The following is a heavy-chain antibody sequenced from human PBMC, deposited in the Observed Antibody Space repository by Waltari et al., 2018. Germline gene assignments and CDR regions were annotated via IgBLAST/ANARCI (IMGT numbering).Heavy chain of an antibody. J-gene: IGHJ4*02. Sequence: QVQLQQWGAGLLKPSETLSLTCAVYGGSFSGYYWSWIRQPPGKGLEWIGEINHSGSTNYNPSLKSRVTISVDTSKNQFSLKLSSVTAADTAVYYCASSRDGYLGYFDYWGQGTLVTVSS. CDR2: INHSGST. V-gene: IGHV4-34*01. CDR1: GGSFSGYY. CDR3: ASSRDGYLGYFDY. D-gene: IGHD5-12*01.